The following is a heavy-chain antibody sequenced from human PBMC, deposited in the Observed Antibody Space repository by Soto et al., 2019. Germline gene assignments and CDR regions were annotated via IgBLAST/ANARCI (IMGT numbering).Heavy chain of an antibody. CDR3: AKCAVWYSSSWYYYYYGMDV. D-gene: IGHD6-13*01. Sequence: GGSLRLSCAASGFTFSSYAMSWVRQAPGKGLEWVSAISGSGGSTYYADSVKGRFTISRDNSKNTLYLQMNSLRAEDTAVYYCAKCAVWYSSSWYYYYYGMDVWGQGTTVTVSS. J-gene: IGHJ6*02. V-gene: IGHV3-23*01. CDR1: GFTFSSYA. CDR2: ISGSGGST.